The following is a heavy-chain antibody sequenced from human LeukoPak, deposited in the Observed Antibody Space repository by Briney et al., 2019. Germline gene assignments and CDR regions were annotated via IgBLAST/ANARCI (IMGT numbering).Heavy chain of an antibody. Sequence: SSETLSLTCAVYGGSFSGYYWSWIRQPPGKGLEWIGYIYYSGSTNYNPSLKSRVTISVDTSKNQFSLKLSSVTAADTAVYYCARSYYYDSSGLVDIWGQGTMVTVSS. CDR1: GGSFSGYY. V-gene: IGHV4-59*08. CDR2: IYYSGST. D-gene: IGHD3-22*01. CDR3: ARSYYYDSSGLVDI. J-gene: IGHJ3*02.